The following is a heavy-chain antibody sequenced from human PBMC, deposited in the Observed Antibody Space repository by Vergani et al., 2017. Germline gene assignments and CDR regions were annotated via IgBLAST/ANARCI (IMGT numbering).Heavy chain of an antibody. V-gene: IGHV4-61*01. Sequence: QVQLPESGPGLVKPSEPLSLTCTVSGGSVSSGSYYWSWLRQPPGTGLEWIGYIYYSGSTNYNPALKSRVTISVDTSKNHFSLKLSSVTAADTAVYYCARHRYVDIVATSGLYYFDYWGQGTLGTVSS. CDR2: IYYSGST. D-gene: IGHD5-12*01. J-gene: IGHJ4*02. CDR1: GGSVSSGSYY. CDR3: ARHRYVDIVATSGLYYFDY.